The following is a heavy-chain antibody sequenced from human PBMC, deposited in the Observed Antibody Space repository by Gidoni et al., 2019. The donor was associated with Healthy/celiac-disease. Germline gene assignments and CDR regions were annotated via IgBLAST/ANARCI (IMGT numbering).Heavy chain of an antibody. CDR3: ARGDHDYGAQENYYYGMDV. CDR2: IIPIFGIA. CDR1: GGTFSSYA. D-gene: IGHD4-17*01. Sequence: VQLVQSGAEVKKPGSSVKVSCKASGGTFSSYAISWVRQAPGQGLEWMGRIIPIFGIANYAQKFQGRVTITADKSTSTAYMELSSLRSEDTAVYYCARGDHDYGAQENYYYGMDVWGQGTTVTVSS. J-gene: IGHJ6*02. V-gene: IGHV1-69*04.